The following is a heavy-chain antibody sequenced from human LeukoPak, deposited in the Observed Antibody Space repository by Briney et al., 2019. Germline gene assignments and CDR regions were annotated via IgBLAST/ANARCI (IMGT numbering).Heavy chain of an antibody. Sequence: SETLSLTCTVSGGSISSSSYFWGWIRQPPGKGLEWIGSISYSGSTYYNPSLKSRVTISVGTSKNQFSLKLNSVTAADTAVYYCARSVNIVVEYYFDYWGQGTLVTVSS. J-gene: IGHJ4*02. D-gene: IGHD2-15*01. CDR3: ARSVNIVVEYYFDY. CDR1: GGSISSSSYF. V-gene: IGHV4-39*01. CDR2: ISYSGST.